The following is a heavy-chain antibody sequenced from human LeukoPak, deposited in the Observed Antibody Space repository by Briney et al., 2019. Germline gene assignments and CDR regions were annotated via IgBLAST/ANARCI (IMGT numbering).Heavy chain of an antibody. D-gene: IGHD3-16*02. CDR2: IYYSGST. J-gene: IGHJ4*02. Sequence: SETLSLTCTVSGGSISSSTYYWGWVRQPPGKGLEWIGNIYYSGSTYYNPSLKSRVTISVDTSKNQFSLKLGSVTAADTAVYYCARRNDYIWGSYRNFFDYWGQGTLVTVSS. CDR3: ARRNDYIWGSYRNFFDY. V-gene: IGHV4-39*01. CDR1: GGSISSSTYY.